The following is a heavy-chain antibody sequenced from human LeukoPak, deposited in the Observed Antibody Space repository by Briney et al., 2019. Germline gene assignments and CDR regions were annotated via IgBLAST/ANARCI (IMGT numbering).Heavy chain of an antibody. CDR2: IYPGDSET. Sequence: GESLKISCKGSGYSFSNYWIDWVRQTPGKGLEYAGIIYPGDSETRYSPSFQGQVTISADKSINTAYLQWSSLKASDTAIYYCARRGYNCNDGRCYSDGPDSWGQGTLVTVSS. CDR3: ARRGYNCNDGRCYSDGPDS. D-gene: IGHD2-15*01. V-gene: IGHV5-51*01. CDR1: GYSFSNYW. J-gene: IGHJ4*02.